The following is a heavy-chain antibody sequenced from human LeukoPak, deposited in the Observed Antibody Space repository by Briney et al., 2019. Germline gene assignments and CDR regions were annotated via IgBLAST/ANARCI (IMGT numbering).Heavy chain of an antibody. J-gene: IGHJ5*02. D-gene: IGHD3-3*01. CDR2: IYHSGST. Sequence: SETLSLTCTVSGGSISSGSYYWSWIRQPPGKGLEWIGYIYHSGSTYYNPSLKSRVTISVDRSKNQFSLKLSSVTAADTAVYYCARVEVALERFLNWFDPWGQGALVTVSS. V-gene: IGHV4-30-2*01. CDR3: ARVEVALERFLNWFDP. CDR1: GGSISSGSYY.